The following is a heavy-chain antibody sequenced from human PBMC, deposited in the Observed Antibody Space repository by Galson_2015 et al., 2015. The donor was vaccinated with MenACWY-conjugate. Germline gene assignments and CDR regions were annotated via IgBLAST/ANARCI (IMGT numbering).Heavy chain of an antibody. CDR3: ARHPPGGRGMDV. Sequence: QSGAEVTKPGESLKISCKGTGSSFTNYWIAWVRQMPGKGLEWMGLIDPVDSNTRYSPSFQGQVTISADKSISTAYMQWTSLRASDTAMYYCARHPPGGRGMDVWGQGTTVTVSS. CDR2: IDPVDSNT. D-gene: IGHD1-26*01. J-gene: IGHJ6*02. V-gene: IGHV5-51*01. CDR1: GSSFTNYW.